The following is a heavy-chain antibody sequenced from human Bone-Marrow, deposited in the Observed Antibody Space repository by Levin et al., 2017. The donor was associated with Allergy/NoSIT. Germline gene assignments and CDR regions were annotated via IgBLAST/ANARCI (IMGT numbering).Heavy chain of an antibody. J-gene: IGHJ2*01. CDR1: GVSISSDGYY. V-gene: IGHV4-31*03. CDR3: ARLISRAAPDWYFDV. D-gene: IGHD2-15*01. Sequence: SETLSITCSVSGVSISSDGYYWAWVRQMSGRGLEWLGYMSHTTHTQSNPSVKSRLSLSFDASKNEFSMELTSVIAADTAVYFCARLISRAAPDWYFDVWGRGTLVTVSS. CDR2: MSHTTHT.